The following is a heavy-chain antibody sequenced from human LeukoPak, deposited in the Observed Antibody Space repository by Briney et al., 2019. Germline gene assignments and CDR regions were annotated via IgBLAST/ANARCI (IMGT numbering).Heavy chain of an antibody. J-gene: IGHJ4*02. CDR3: AKGRRRGYAYGTIDS. CDR2: ISLDGNNA. Sequence: GGSLRLSCAASGFTFDYFTMYWVRQSPGKGLEWVSLISLDGNNAYYADSVRGRFTISRDNSKNFLYLQMNSLTSEDTALYYCAKGRRRGYAYGTIDSWGQGTLVIVSS. CDR1: GFTFDYFT. D-gene: IGHD5-18*01. V-gene: IGHV3-43*01.